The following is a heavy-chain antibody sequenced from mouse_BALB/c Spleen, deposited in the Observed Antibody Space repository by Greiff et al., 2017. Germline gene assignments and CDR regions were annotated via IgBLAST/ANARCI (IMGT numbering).Heavy chain of an antibody. Sequence: EVKLVESGGDLVKPGGSLKLSCAASGFTFSSYGMSWVRQTPDKRLEWVATISSGGSYTYYPDSVKGRFTISRDNAKNTLYLQMSSLKSEDTAMYYCARMAYYGNSFDYWCQGTTLTVSS. J-gene: IGHJ2*01. V-gene: IGHV5-6*02. CDR1: GFTFSSYG. D-gene: IGHD2-10*01. CDR3: ARMAYYGNSFDY. CDR2: ISSGGSYT.